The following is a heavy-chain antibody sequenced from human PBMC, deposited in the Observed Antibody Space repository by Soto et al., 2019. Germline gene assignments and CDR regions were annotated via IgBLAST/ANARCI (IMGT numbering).Heavy chain of an antibody. CDR3: AERIEYQPLFRPHNWFGP. CDR1: GGSISSGGYY. CDR2: IYYSGST. J-gene: IGHJ5*01. D-gene: IGHD2-2*01. V-gene: IGHV4-31*03. Sequence: SETLSLTCTVSGGSISSGGYYWSWIRQHPGKGLEWIGYIYYSGSTYYNPSLKSRVTISVDTSKNQFSLKLSSVTAAVTAVFYGAERIEYQPLFRPHNWFGPWGQGTLVTVSS.